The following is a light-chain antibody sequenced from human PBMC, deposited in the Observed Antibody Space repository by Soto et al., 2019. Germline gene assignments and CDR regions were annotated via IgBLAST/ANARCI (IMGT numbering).Light chain of an antibody. CDR1: QTISSW. CDR3: QHYNSYSEA. V-gene: IGKV1-5*03. J-gene: IGKJ1*01. Sequence: DIQMTQSPSTLSGSVGDRVTITCRARQTISSWLAWYQQKPGKAPKLLIYKASTLKSGVPSRFSGSGSGTEFPLTTSSLQPDDFATYYCQHYNSYSEAFGQGTKVELK. CDR2: KAS.